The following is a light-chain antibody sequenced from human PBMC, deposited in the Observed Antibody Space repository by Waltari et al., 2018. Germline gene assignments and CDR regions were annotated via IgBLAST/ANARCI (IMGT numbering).Light chain of an antibody. J-gene: IGKJ5*01. V-gene: IGKV1-13*02. Sequence: IQLTQSPSSLSASVGDRVTITCRANQCIRSSLAWYPQKPGNPPKLLIYVASTLLQSGVPPRFSGSVSGTEFTLTISDLQPEDFATYYCQHFYTYTIAFGHGTRLE. CDR1: QCIRSS. CDR3: QHFYTYTIA. CDR2: VAS.